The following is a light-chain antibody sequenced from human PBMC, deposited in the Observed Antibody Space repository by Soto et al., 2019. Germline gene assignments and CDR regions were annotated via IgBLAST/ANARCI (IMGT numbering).Light chain of an antibody. V-gene: IGKV3-20*01. CDR1: QSVSSSY. CDR2: GAS. Sequence: EIVFTQSPCTLSLSPGERATLSCRASQSVSSSYLAWYQQKPGQAPRLLIYGASSRATGIPDRFSGSGSGTDFTLTISRLEPEDFAVYYCQQYVTSSPRTFGQGTKVDIK. CDR3: QQYVTSSPRT. J-gene: IGKJ1*01.